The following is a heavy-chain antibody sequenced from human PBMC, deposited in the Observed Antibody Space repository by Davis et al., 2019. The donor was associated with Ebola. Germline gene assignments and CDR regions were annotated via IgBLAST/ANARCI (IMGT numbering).Heavy chain of an antibody. CDR2: IKTDGSLT. CDR3: AKDGAAVPHSVYFYYGLDV. Sequence: GESLKISCAASGFSFSSYWMHWVRQVPGKGLVWVSRIKTDGSLTGYGDSVQGRFTISRDNSKNTLYLQMISLRPEDTAVYYCAKDGAAVPHSVYFYYGLDVWGIGTTVTVS. J-gene: IGHJ6*04. CDR1: GFSFSSYW. D-gene: IGHD5/OR15-5a*01. V-gene: IGHV3-74*01.